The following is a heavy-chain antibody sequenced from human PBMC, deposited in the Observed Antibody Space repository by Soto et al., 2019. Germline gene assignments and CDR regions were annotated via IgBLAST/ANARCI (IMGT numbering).Heavy chain of an antibody. J-gene: IGHJ4*02. V-gene: IGHV1-46*01. CDR2: INPSGGST. Sequence: ASVKVFCKASGGTFSSYAISWVRQAPGQGLEWMGIINPSGGSTSYAQKFQGRVTMTRDTSTSTVYMELSSLRSEDTAVYYCARVGYSGYDYDYWGQGTLVTVSS. CDR3: ARVGYSGYDYDY. D-gene: IGHD5-12*01. CDR1: GGTFSSYA.